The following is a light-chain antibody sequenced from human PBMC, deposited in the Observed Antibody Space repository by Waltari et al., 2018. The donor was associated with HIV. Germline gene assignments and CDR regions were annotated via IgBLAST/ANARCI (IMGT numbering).Light chain of an antibody. J-gene: IGLJ1*01. CDR1: RSAVGGSNY. V-gene: IGLV2-14*01. Sequence: QSALTPPASVSGSPGQSTPISCTRPRSAVGGSNYVPWYQQHPGKAPKLMIYEVSNRPSGVSNRFSGSKSGNTASLTISGLQAEDEADYYCSSYTSSSTPYVFGTGTKVTVL. CDR3: SSYTSSSTPYV. CDR2: EVS.